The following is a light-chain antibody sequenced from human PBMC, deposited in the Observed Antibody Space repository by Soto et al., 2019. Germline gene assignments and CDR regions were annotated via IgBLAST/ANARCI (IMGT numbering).Light chain of an antibody. CDR3: SCYTRNSTPGV. CDR2: DVS. J-gene: IGLJ1*01. Sequence: QSVLTQPASVSGSPGQSITISCTGTSSDVGGYNYVSWYQQHPGKAPKLMIYDVSNRPSGVSNRFSGSKSGNTASLTISWLQADEEGYYYCSCYTRNSTPGVFGTGTKVTVL. V-gene: IGLV2-14*01. CDR1: SSDVGGYNY.